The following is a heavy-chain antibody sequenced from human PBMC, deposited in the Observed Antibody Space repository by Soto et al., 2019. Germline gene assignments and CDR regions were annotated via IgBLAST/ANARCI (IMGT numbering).Heavy chain of an antibody. V-gene: IGHV5-51*01. D-gene: IGHD3-10*02. CDR1: GYSFTSYW. Sequence: PGESLKISCKGSGYSFTSYWIGWVRQMPGKGLEWMGIIYPGDSDTRYSPSFQGQVTISADKSISTAYLQWSSLKASDTAMYYCARPHLSFCSGSPFWDVFDIWAQGTMVPVSS. J-gene: IGHJ3*02. CDR2: IYPGDSDT. CDR3: ARPHLSFCSGSPFWDVFDI.